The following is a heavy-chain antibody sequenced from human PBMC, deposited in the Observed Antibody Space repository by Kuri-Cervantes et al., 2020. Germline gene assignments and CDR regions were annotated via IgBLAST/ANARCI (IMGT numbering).Heavy chain of an antibody. J-gene: IGHJ4*02. CDR2: ISWNSGSI. Sequence: GGSLRLSCAASGFTFDDYAMHWVRQAPGKGLEWVSGISWNSGSIGYADSVKGRFTISRDNAKNSLYLQMNSLRAEDTALYYYAKDYDSSGYYYFDYWGQGTLVTVSS. CDR3: AKDYDSSGYYYFDY. V-gene: IGHV3-9*01. D-gene: IGHD3-22*01. CDR1: GFTFDDYA.